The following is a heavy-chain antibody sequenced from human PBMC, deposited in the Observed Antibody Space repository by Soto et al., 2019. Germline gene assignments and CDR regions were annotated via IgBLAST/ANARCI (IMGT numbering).Heavy chain of an antibody. CDR1: GGSFSGYY. Sequence: SETLSLTCAVYGGSFSGYYWTWIRQPPGKGLEWIGEINHSGTINFNPSLKSRLAISLDTSKKHFSLKLSSVTDADTAAYYCARADRTLVTSYSLDVWGQGTKVTVS. D-gene: IGHD2-21*02. J-gene: IGHJ6*02. CDR2: INHSGTI. V-gene: IGHV4-34*01. CDR3: ARADRTLVTSYSLDV.